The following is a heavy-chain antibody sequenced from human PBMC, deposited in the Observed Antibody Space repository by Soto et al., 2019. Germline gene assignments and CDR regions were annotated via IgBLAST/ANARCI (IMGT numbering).Heavy chain of an antibody. D-gene: IGHD6-19*01. CDR3: AKDLGAAVAGVDAFDI. V-gene: IGHV3-30*18. CDR1: GFTFSSYG. Sequence: GGSLRLSCAASGFTFSSYGMHWVRQAPGKGLEWVAVISYDGSNKYYADSVKGRFTISRDNSKNTLYLQMNSLRAEDTAVYYCAKDLGAAVAGVDAFDIWGQGTMVTVSS. J-gene: IGHJ3*02. CDR2: ISYDGSNK.